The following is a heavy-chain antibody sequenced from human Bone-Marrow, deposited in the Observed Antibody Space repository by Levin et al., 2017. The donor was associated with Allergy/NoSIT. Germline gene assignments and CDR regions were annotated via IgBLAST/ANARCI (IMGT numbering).Heavy chain of an antibody. J-gene: IGHJ4*02. Sequence: GGSLRLSCAVSGFTFSSFAMHWIRQAPGKGLEWVASLSYNGNNKDYADSVKGRFTISRDNSESTVYLQMNSLRADDTAVYYCARDPYPSGSASGLFDYWGQGTLVTVS. D-gene: IGHD6-19*01. CDR1: GFTFSSFA. V-gene: IGHV3-30-3*01. CDR2: LSYNGNNK. CDR3: ARDPYPSGSASGLFDY.